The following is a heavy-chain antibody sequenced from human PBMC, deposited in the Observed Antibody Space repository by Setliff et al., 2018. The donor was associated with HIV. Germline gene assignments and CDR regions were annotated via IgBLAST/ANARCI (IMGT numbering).Heavy chain of an antibody. Sequence: GSLRLSCAASGFTFSSYGMHWVRQAPGKGLEWVAFIRYDGSYRYYVDSVKGRFTISRDNSKNTMFLQMNSLRVEDTAIYYCAKMHTAMDPDTFDIWGQGTPVTVSS. CDR1: GFTFSSYG. D-gene: IGHD5-18*01. CDR2: IRYDGSYR. V-gene: IGHV3-30*02. J-gene: IGHJ4*02. CDR3: AKMHTAMDPDTFDI.